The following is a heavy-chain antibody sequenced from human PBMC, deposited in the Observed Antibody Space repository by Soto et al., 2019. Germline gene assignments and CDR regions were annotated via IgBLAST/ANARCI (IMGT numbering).Heavy chain of an antibody. Sequence: ASVKVSCKASGYTFTSYGISWVRQAPGQGLEWMGRISAYNGNTNYAQKLQCRVTMTTDTSTSTAYMELRSLISDDTAVYYCARSLMITFGGVIVMPDAFDILGQGTMVTVSS. J-gene: IGHJ3*02. CDR3: ARSLMITFGGVIVMPDAFDI. V-gene: IGHV1-18*01. CDR1: GYTFTSYG. CDR2: ISAYNGNT. D-gene: IGHD3-16*02.